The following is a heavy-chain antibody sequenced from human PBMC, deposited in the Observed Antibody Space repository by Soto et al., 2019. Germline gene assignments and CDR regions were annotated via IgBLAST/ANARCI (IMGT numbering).Heavy chain of an antibody. V-gene: IGHV4-34*01. Sequence: SETLSLTCAVYGGSFSGYYWSWIRQPPGKGLEWIGEINHSGSTNYNPSLKSRFTISRDNAKNSLYLQMNSLRAEDTAVYYCARALDCSGGSCYNYYYYMDVWGKGTTVTVSS. CDR1: GGSFSGYY. J-gene: IGHJ6*03. CDR2: INHSGST. D-gene: IGHD2-15*01. CDR3: ARALDCSGGSCYNYYYYMDV.